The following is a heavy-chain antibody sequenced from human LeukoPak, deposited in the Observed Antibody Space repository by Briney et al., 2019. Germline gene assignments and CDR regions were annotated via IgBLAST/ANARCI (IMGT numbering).Heavy chain of an antibody. CDR1: GGSISSYY. CDR3: ARHFNYGDYNFDY. D-gene: IGHD4-17*01. J-gene: IGHJ4*02. V-gene: IGHV4-59*12. Sequence: SETLSLTCTVSGGSISSYYWSWIRQPPEKGLEWIGYIYYSGSTNYNPSLKSRVTISVDTSKNQFSLKLSSVTAADTAVYYCARHFNYGDYNFDYWGQGTLVTVSS. CDR2: IYYSGST.